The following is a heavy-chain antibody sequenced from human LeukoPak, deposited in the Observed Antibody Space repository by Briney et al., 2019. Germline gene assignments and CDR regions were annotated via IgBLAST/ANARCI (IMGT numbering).Heavy chain of an antibody. J-gene: IGHJ4*02. V-gene: IGHV4-59*01. CDR3: ASFGRSYYDY. CDR1: GGSISSYY. D-gene: IGHD3-3*01. Sequence: SETLSLTCTVSGGSISSYYWNWIRQPPGKGLEWIGQIYYSGSTNYNPSLMSRVTISVDTSKNQFSLKLSSVIAADTAIYYCASFGRSYYDYWGQGILVTVSS. CDR2: IYYSGST.